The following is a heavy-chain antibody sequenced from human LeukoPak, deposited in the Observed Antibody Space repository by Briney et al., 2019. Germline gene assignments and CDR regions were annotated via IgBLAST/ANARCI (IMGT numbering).Heavy chain of an antibody. CDR2: ISGSGGST. V-gene: IGHV3-23*01. CDR3: AKGGYYYDSSGYYDNYYYYYYYMDV. Sequence: GGSLRLSCAASGFTSSSYAMSWVRQAPGKGLEWVSAISGSGGSTYYADSVKGRFTISRDNSKNTLYLQMNSLRAEDTAVYYCAKGGYYYDSSGYYDNYYYYYYYMDVWGKGTTVTVSS. J-gene: IGHJ6*03. CDR1: GFTSSSYA. D-gene: IGHD3-22*01.